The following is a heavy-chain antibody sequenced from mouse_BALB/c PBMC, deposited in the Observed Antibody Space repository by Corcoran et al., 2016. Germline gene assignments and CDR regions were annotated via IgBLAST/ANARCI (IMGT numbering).Heavy chain of an antibody. Sequence: QIKLVQSGPELKNPGETVKISSTASGYTFTNYGMNWVKQAPGKGLKWMGGINTYTGEPTYADDFKGRFAFSLETSASTAYLQINNLKNEDMATYFCARRGSMITFYYAMDYWGQGSSVTVSS. J-gene: IGHJ4*01. CDR1: GYTFTNYG. CDR2: INTYTGEP. CDR3: ARRGSMITFYYAMDY. D-gene: IGHD2-4*01. V-gene: IGHV9-1*02.